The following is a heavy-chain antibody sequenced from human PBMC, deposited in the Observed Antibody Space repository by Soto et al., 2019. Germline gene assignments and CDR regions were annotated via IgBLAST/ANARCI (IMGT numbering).Heavy chain of an antibody. CDR2: IYYSGST. V-gene: IGHV4-39*01. J-gene: IGHJ2*01. D-gene: IGHD3-10*01. Sequence: QLQLQESGPGLVKPSETLSLTCTVSGGSISSSSYYWGWIRQPPGKGLEWIGSIYYSGSTYYNPSLKSRVTISVDTSKNQFSLKLSSVTAADTAVYYCARGPPGWYFDLWGRGTLVTVSS. CDR1: GGSISSSSYY. CDR3: ARGPPGWYFDL.